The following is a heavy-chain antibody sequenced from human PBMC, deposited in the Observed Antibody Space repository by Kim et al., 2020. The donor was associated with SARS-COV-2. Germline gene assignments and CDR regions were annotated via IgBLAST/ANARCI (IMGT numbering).Heavy chain of an antibody. Sequence: SETLSLTCTVSGGSISSGDYSWSWIRQPPGKGLEWIGYIYSSGGTSYNPSLKSRVTVSLDASRNQLYLKLTSVTAADTAVYYCAREVIRGSYYFDSWGPGTLVTVSS. V-gene: IGHV4-30-4*08. CDR2: IYSSGGT. CDR3: AREVIRGSYYFDS. J-gene: IGHJ4*02. CDR1: GGSISSGDYS. D-gene: IGHD3-10*01.